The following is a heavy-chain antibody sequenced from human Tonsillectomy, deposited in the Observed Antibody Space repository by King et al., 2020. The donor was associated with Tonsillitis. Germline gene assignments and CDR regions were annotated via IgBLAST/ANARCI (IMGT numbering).Heavy chain of an antibody. CDR2: IYYSEST. Sequence: VQLQESGPGLVKPSETLSLTCTVSGGSISSYYWSWIRQPPGKGLEWIGYIYYSESTNYNPSLKSRVTISVDTSKNQFSLKLSSVTAADTAMYYCARHLPISSGYDGDAFDIWGQGTMVTVSS. V-gene: IGHV4-59*08. CDR3: ARHLPISSGYDGDAFDI. CDR1: GGSISSYY. J-gene: IGHJ3*02. D-gene: IGHD5-12*01.